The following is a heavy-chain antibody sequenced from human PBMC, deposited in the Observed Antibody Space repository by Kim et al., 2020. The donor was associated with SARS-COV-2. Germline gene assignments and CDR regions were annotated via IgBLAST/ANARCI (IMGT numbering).Heavy chain of an antibody. CDR3: ATGRVAGPPAWFDP. J-gene: IGHJ5*02. D-gene: IGHD2-15*01. CDR2: FDPEDGET. CDR1: GYTLTELS. V-gene: IGHV1-24*01. Sequence: ASVKVSCKVSGYTLTELSMHWVRQAPGKGLEWMGGFDPEDGETIYAQKFQGRVTMTEDTSTDTAYMELRSLRSEDTAVYYCATGRVAGPPAWFDPWGQGTLVTVYS.